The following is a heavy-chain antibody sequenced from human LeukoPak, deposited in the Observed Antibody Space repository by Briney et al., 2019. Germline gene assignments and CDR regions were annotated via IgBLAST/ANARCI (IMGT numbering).Heavy chain of an antibody. CDR2: IWYDGSNK. V-gene: IGHV3-33*01. J-gene: IGHJ3*02. D-gene: IGHD3-10*01. CDR3: AREGILTPSPVGAFDI. Sequence: GGSLRLSCAASGFTFSSYGMHWVRQAPGKGLEWVAVIWYDGSNKYYADSVKGRFTISRDNSKNTLYLQMNSLRAEDTAVYYCAREGILTPSPVGAFDIWGQGTMVTVSS. CDR1: GFTFSSYG.